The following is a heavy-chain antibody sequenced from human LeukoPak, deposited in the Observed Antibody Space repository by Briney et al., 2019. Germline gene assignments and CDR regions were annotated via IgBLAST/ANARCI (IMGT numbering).Heavy chain of an antibody. D-gene: IGHD3-10*01. CDR2: IYYSGST. Sequence: SETLSLTCTVSGGSISSSSYYWGWIRQPPGKGLEWIGGIYYSGSTYYNPSLKSRVTISVDTSKNQFSLKLSSVTAADTAVYYCARLQAGHFDYWGQGTLVTVSS. V-gene: IGHV4-39*01. CDR3: ARLQAGHFDY. CDR1: GGSISSSSYY. J-gene: IGHJ4*02.